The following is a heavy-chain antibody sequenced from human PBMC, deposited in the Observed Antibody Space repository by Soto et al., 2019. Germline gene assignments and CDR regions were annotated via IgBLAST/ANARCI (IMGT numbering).Heavy chain of an antibody. Sequence: QVQLVQSGAEVKKPGSSVKVSCKASGGTFSSYAISWVRQAPGQGLEWMGGIIPIFGTANYAQKFQGRVTNTADESTSTAYMELSSLRSEVTAVYYCAGDERSGYYNDYFDYWGQGTLVTVSS. CDR1: GGTFSSYA. CDR2: IIPIFGTA. J-gene: IGHJ4*02. D-gene: IGHD3-3*01. V-gene: IGHV1-69*01. CDR3: AGDERSGYYNDYFDY.